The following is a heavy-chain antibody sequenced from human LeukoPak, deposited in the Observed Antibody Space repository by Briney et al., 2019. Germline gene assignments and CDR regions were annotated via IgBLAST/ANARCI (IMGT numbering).Heavy chain of an antibody. D-gene: IGHD5-12*01. CDR2: VRGSGSDT. CDR3: AKTSRRNSAYDSPFDS. Sequence: GGSLRLSCVVSGFTFSTYAMSWVRQAPGKGLEWVAAVRGSGSDTYYADSVKGRFTISRDNSKNTLYLQMNSLRAEDTAIYYCAKTSRRNSAYDSPFDSWGQGTLVTVSS. V-gene: IGHV3-23*01. J-gene: IGHJ4*02. CDR1: GFTFSTYA.